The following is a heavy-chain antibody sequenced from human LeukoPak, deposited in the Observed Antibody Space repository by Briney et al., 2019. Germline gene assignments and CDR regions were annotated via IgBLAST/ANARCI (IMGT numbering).Heavy chain of an antibody. Sequence: GGSLRLSCEASGFTFRDYWMTWVRQAPGKGLESVANVKQDGTEKSSVDSVKGRFTISRDNGKNSLYLQMNSLRVEDTAIYYCARAGGTSWADYWGQGTLVTVSS. CDR1: GFTFRDYW. CDR3: ARAGGTSWADY. V-gene: IGHV3-7*01. J-gene: IGHJ4*02. D-gene: IGHD6-13*01. CDR2: VKQDGTEK.